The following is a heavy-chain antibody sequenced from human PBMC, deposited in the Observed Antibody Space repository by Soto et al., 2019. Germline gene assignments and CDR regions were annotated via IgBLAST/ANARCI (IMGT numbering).Heavy chain of an antibody. CDR1: GYTFTNYH. D-gene: IGHD3-16*02. J-gene: IGHJ4*02. Sequence: QVQMVQSGAEVKKPGASVKVSCKASGYTFTNYHISWVRQAPGQGLEWMGWISAYNGNTNYAEKRQGRVTMTTAKSTSTAYMELRSLSSDDTAVYYCAIDSPPPRYWGLRTLVTASS. CDR3: AIDSPPPRY. V-gene: IGHV1-18*01. CDR2: ISAYNGNT.